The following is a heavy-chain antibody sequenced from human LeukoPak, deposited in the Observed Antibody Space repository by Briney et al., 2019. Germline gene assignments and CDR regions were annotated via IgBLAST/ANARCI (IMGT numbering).Heavy chain of an antibody. V-gene: IGHV4-39*01. CDR2: TFYSGST. Sequence: PSETLSLTCSVSGGSISSSDFYWGWIRQPPGKGLEWIGSTFYSGSTNYNPSLKSRVTISVDTSKNQFSRKVTSVTAADTAVYYCVRHHLSYSSGWYGWGQGTLVTVSS. D-gene: IGHD6-19*01. CDR1: GGSISSSDFY. J-gene: IGHJ4*02. CDR3: VRHHLSYSSGWYG.